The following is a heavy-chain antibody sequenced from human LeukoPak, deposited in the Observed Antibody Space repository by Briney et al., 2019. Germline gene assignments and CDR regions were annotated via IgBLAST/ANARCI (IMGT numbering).Heavy chain of an antibody. CDR1: GFTFNNYA. CDR3: AKAPLGRCTGVICYYIDY. J-gene: IGHJ4*02. Sequence: GGSLRLSCAASGFTFNNYAMSWVRQAPGKGLEWVSAISGSDAGTYYADPVKGRFTISRDNSQNTLYLQMTSLRAEDAAVYYSAKAPLGRCTGVICYYIDYWGQGTLVTVSS. V-gene: IGHV3-23*01. CDR2: ISGSDAGT. D-gene: IGHD2-15*01.